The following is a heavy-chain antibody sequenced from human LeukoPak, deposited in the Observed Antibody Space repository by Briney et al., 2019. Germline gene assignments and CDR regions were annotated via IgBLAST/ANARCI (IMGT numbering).Heavy chain of an antibody. V-gene: IGHV4-34*09. CDR3: ARDSSTRSYYYYGMDV. Sequence: SETLSLTCAVYGGSFSGYYWSWIRQPPGKGLEWIGEINHSGSTNYNPSLKSRVTISVATSKNQFSLKLSSVTAADTAVYYCARDSSTRSYYYYGMDVWGQGTTVTVSS. J-gene: IGHJ6*02. CDR2: INHSGST. D-gene: IGHD1-1*01. CDR1: GGSFSGYY.